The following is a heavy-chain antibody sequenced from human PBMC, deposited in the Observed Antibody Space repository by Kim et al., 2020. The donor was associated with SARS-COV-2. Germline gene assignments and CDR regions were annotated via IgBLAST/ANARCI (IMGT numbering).Heavy chain of an antibody. D-gene: IGHD3-10*01. V-gene: IGHV1-2*04. J-gene: IGHJ5*02. CDR2: INPNSGGT. Sequence: ASVKVSCKASGYTFTGYYMHWVRQAPGQGLEWMGWINPNSGGTNYAQKFQGWVTMTRDTSISTAYMELSRLRSDDTAVYYCAREEDYYGSGSYYNRPNWFDPWGQGTLVTVSS. CDR1: GYTFTGYY. CDR3: AREEDYYGSGSYYNRPNWFDP.